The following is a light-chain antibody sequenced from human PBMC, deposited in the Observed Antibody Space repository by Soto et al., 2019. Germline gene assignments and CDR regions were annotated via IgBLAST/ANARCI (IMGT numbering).Light chain of an antibody. V-gene: IGLV2-14*01. J-gene: IGLJ7*01. CDR2: EVS. Sequence: QSALTQPASVSGSPGQSITISCTGTSSDVGSYNYVSWYQHHPGKAPKFMIYEVSNRPSGVSNRFSGSKSGNTASLTISGLQAEDEADYYCGSITSSSTSVFGTGTQLTVL. CDR1: SSDVGSYNY. CDR3: GSITSSSTSV.